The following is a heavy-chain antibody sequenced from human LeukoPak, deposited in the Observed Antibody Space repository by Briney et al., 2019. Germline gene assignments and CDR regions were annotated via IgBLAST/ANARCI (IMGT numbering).Heavy chain of an antibody. CDR3: ARYPRPGYSGGWYYFDY. V-gene: IGHV3-23*01. J-gene: IGHJ4*02. CDR2: ITDTGDRT. D-gene: IGHD6-19*01. Sequence: GGSLRLSCAASAFSFSTYAMSWVRQAPGKGLEWVSSITDTGDRTYYTDSVKGRFTISRDNSWNTLSLQMNNLRGEDTARYYCARYPRPGYSGGWYYFDYWGQGALVTVSS. CDR1: AFSFSTYA.